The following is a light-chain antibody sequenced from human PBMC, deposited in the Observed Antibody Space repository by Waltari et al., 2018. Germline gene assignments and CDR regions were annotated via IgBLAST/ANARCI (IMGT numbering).Light chain of an antibody. CDR3: MQGLHFPLT. V-gene: IGKV2-28*01. CDR2: LGS. J-gene: IGKJ3*01. CDR1: QSLLYSNGYNY. Sequence: DVVMTQSPLSLPVTPGEPASISGRSSQSLLYSNGYNYVNWYLQRPGQSPQLLIYLGSNRASGVPGRFSGSGSGTDFTLKISRVEAEDVGVYYCMQGLHFPLTFGPGTKVDIK.